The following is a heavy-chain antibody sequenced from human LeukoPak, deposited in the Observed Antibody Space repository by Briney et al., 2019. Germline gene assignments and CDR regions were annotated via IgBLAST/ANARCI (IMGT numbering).Heavy chain of an antibody. CDR3: NGYGGNSV. D-gene: IGHD4-23*01. J-gene: IGHJ4*02. CDR2: IENDATT. CDR1: GFTFSNAW. V-gene: IGHV3-53*01. Sequence: TGGSLRLSCAVSGFTFSNAWMSWVRQAAGKGLEWVSLIENDATTYYADSVKGRFTISRDNSKNTLYIQMNSLRVEDTAVYYCNGYGGNSVWGQGTLVTVSS.